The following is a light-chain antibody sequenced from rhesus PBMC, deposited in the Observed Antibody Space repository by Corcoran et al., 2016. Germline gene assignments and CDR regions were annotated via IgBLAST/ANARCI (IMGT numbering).Light chain of an antibody. CDR2: KAS. Sequence: DIQMTQSPSSLSASVGDTVTLTCRASQGISSWLAWYQQKPGKAPKLLIYKASSLQSGVPSRFSGSGSGTDFTLTISSLQSEDFATYYCQQYSSRPLTFGGGTKVELK. V-gene: IGKV1-22*01. CDR3: QQYSSRPLT. CDR1: QGISSW. J-gene: IGKJ4*01.